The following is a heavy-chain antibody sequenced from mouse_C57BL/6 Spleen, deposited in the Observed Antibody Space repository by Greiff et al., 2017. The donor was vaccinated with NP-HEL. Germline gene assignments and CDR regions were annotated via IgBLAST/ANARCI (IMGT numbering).Heavy chain of an antibody. CDR2: IYPGDGDT. J-gene: IGHJ4*01. CDR1: GYAFSSYW. D-gene: IGHD1-2*01. CDR3: ARLAITTGDAMDY. V-gene: IGHV1-80*01. Sequence: QVQLQQSGAELVKPGASVKISCKASGYAFSSYWMNWVKQRPGKGLEWIGQIYPGDGDTNYNGKFKGKATLTADKSSSTAYMQLSSLTSEDSAVYFCARLAITTGDAMDYWGQGTSVTVSS.